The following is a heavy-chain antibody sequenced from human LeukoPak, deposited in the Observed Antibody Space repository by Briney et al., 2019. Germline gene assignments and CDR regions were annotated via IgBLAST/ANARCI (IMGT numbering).Heavy chain of an antibody. Sequence: GGSLRLSCAASGFTFDDYAMHWVRPAPGQGLEWVSGISWNSGSIGYADSVKGRFTISRDNAKNSLYLQMNSLRAEDTALYYCAKDMRSFNSVAGASHFGYWGQGTLVTVSS. CDR1: GFTFDDYA. V-gene: IGHV3-9*01. CDR2: ISWNSGSI. CDR3: AKDMRSFNSVAGASHFGY. J-gene: IGHJ4*02. D-gene: IGHD6-19*01.